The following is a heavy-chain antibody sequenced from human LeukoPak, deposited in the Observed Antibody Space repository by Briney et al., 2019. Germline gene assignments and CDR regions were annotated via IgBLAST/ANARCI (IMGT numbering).Heavy chain of an antibody. D-gene: IGHD1-26*01. CDR3: ARERGGRHYPGDY. Sequence: ASVKVSCKASGYTFTSYDINWVRQATGQGLEWMGWSNPNSGGTSCAQKFQDRVTMTTDTSINTAYMELSRLTSDDTAVYYCARERGGRHYPGDYWGQGTLVTVSS. CDR1: GYTFTSYD. V-gene: IGHV1-2*02. CDR2: SNPNSGGT. J-gene: IGHJ4*02.